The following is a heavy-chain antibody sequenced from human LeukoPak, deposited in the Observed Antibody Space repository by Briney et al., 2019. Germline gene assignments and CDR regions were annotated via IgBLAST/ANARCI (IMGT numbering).Heavy chain of an antibody. Sequence: GGSLRLSCAASGFTFSSYWMSWVRQVPGKGLEWVANIKQDGSETYYVDSVKGRFTISRDNAKNSLYLQMNSLRAEDTAVYYCARDDYFGSGRYREGGYNWFDPWGQGTLVTVSS. CDR1: GFTFSSYW. J-gene: IGHJ5*02. CDR3: ARDDYFGSGRYREGGYNWFDP. V-gene: IGHV3-7*01. CDR2: IKQDGSET. D-gene: IGHD3-10*01.